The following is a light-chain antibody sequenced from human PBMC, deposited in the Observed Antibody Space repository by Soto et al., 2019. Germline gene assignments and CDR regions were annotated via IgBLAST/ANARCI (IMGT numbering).Light chain of an antibody. CDR1: QSISIW. CDR2: DAS. J-gene: IGKJ2*01. CDR3: QQYDSWPNT. V-gene: IGKV1-5*01. Sequence: DIQMTQSPSTLSASVGDRVTITCRASQSISIWLAWNQQKPGKVPTLLIYDASSLQSGVPSRFSGSGSGTEFTLTIRILQPDDFSTYYCQQYDSWPNTFGQGTKLGI.